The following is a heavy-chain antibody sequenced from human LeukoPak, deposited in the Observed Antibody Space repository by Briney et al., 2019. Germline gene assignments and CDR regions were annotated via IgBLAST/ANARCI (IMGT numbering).Heavy chain of an antibody. CDR1: GGSISSSSYY. CDR3: ARDGPYDSSGYYYLLGPYYYYYMDV. J-gene: IGHJ6*03. Sequence: SETLSLTCTVSGGSISSSSYYWGWIRQPPGKGLEWIGSIYYSGSTYYNPSLKSRVIISVDTSKNQFSLKLSSVTAADTAVYYCARDGPYDSSGYYYLLGPYYYYYMDVWGKGTTVTVSS. V-gene: IGHV4-39*07. CDR2: IYYSGST. D-gene: IGHD3-22*01.